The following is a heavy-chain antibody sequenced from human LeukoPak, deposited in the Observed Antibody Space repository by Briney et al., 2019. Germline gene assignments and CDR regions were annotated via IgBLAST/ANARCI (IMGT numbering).Heavy chain of an antibody. CDR1: GYTFTSYD. CDR3: ARGRRGTRFGMITFGGVSYYFDY. J-gene: IGHJ4*02. Sequence: ASVKVSCKASGYTFTSYDINWVRQATGQGLEWMGWMNPNSGNTGYAQKFQGRVTMTRNTSISTAYMELSSLRSEDTAVYYCARGRRGTRFGMITFGGVSYYFDYWGQGTLVTVSS. CDR2: MNPNSGNT. V-gene: IGHV1-8*01. D-gene: IGHD3-16*01.